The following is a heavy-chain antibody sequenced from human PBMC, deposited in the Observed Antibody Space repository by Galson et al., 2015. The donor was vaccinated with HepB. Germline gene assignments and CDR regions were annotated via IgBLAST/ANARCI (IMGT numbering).Heavy chain of an antibody. CDR2: ISSSSSYT. J-gene: IGHJ6*02. CDR3: ARDSTTMIVVVSHYVPDV. V-gene: IGHV3-11*06. CDR1: GFTFSDYY. Sequence: SLRLSCAASGFTFSDYYMSWIRQAPGKGLKWVSYISSSSSYTNYADSVKGRFTISRDNAKNSLYLQMNSLRAEDTAVYYCARDSTTMIVVVSHYVPDVWGQGTTVAVSS. D-gene: IGHD3-22*01.